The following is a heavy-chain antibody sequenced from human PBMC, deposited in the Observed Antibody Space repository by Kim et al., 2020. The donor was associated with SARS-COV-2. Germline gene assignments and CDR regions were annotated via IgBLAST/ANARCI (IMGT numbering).Heavy chain of an antibody. CDR2: ILHNSTSK. CDR3: ARDQSTGWYIPCDP. V-gene: IGHV3-30*04. D-gene: IGHD6-19*01. Sequence: GGSLRLSCVASGLPFSTYTMHWVRQAPGKGLEWVSAILHNSTSKYHAASVEGRFTISRDNSKNTLYLQMSSLRTDDTAIYYCARDQSTGWYIPCDPWGQGTLVSVSS. CDR1: GLPFSTYT. J-gene: IGHJ5*02.